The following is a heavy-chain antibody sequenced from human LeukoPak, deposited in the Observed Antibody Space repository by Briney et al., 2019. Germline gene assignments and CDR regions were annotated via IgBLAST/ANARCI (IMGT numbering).Heavy chain of an antibody. Sequence: GESLKISCKISGYKLTNNWIGWVRQMPGKGLEWMGIIYPGDSDTRYSPSFQGQVTISADKSISTAYLQWSSLKASDTAMYYCARHRTEGSYYVDFDYWGQGTLVTVSS. CDR1: GYKLTNNW. J-gene: IGHJ4*02. V-gene: IGHV5-51*01. CDR2: IYPGDSDT. D-gene: IGHD1-26*01. CDR3: ARHRTEGSYYVDFDY.